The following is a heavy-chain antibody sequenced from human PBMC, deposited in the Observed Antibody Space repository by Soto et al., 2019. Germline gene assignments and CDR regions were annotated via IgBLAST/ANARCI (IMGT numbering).Heavy chain of an antibody. Sequence: SETLSLTCTVSGGSISSYYWSWIRQPPGKGLEWIGYLYYSGRTNYNPSLESRVTISVDTSKNQFSLKLSSVTAADTAVYYCAKTSPPPYYYFDYWGQGTLVTVSS. CDR3: AKTSPPPYYYFDY. V-gene: IGHV4-59*01. J-gene: IGHJ4*02. CDR2: LYYSGRT. D-gene: IGHD3-10*01. CDR1: GGSISSYY.